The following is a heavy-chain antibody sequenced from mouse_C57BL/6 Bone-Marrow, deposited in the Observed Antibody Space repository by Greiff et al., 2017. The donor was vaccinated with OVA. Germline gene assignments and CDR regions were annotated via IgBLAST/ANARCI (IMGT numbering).Heavy chain of an antibody. V-gene: IGHV1-72*01. CDR1: GYTFTSYW. CDR2: IDPNSGGT. Sequence: QVQLQQSGAELVKPGASVKLSCKASGYTFTSYWMHWVKQRPGRGLEWIGRIDPNSGGTKYNEKFKSKATLTVDKPSSTAYMQLSSLTSEDSAVYYCAREEGYDYDVGAFAYWGQGTLVTVSA. CDR3: AREEGYDYDVGAFAY. D-gene: IGHD2-4*01. J-gene: IGHJ3*01.